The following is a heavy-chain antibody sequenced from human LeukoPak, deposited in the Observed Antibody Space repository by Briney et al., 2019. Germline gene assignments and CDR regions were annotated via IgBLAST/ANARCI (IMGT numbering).Heavy chain of an antibody. Sequence: SETLSLTCSVSGGPIRSGRGHWAWGRRPRGKGREFIGSFYGNGRPYYNGPRKSRVTISDDSSGKEFDLNLSSVTGAGMAGDFCARDLGGYPFFMDVWGRGTTVIVSS. D-gene: IGHD2-15*01. CDR2: FYGNGRP. CDR3: ARDLGGYPFFMDV. J-gene: IGHJ6*03. CDR1: GGPIRSGRGH. V-gene: IGHV4-39*06.